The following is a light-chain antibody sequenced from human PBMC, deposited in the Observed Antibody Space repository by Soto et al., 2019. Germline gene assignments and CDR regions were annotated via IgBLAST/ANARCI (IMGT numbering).Light chain of an antibody. CDR1: QSLLHSDGYTY. J-gene: IGKJ1*01. CDR2: LGS. CDR3: MQALQTPWT. Sequence: DIVMTQSPLSLPVTPGEPASISCRSSQSLLHSDGYTYFDWYLQKPGQSPQLLIYLGSNRASGVPDRFSGSGSCTDCPLKIIKVDAEDVGVYYCMQALQTPWTFGQGTKVEI. V-gene: IGKV2-28*01.